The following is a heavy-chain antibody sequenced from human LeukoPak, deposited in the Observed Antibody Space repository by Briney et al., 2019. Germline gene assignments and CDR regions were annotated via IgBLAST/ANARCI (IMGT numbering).Heavy chain of an antibody. CDR3: ARGTPVGPTN. D-gene: IGHD1-26*01. Sequence: GGSLSLSCVASGFTFRSYAMHWVRQAPGKGLEWVAVISYDGSNKYYADSVKGRFTISRDNSKNTVTMEMNSLRPEETAVYYCARGTPVGPTNWGRGTLVTVSS. CDR1: GFTFRSYA. CDR2: ISYDGSNK. V-gene: IGHV3-30-3*01. J-gene: IGHJ4*02.